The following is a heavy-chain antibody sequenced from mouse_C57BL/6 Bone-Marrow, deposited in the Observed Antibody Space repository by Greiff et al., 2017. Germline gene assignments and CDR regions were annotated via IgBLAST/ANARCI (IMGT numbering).Heavy chain of an antibody. D-gene: IGHD1-1*01. CDR2: IDPSDSYT. CDR3: AREGITTVVATPPWFAY. V-gene: IGHV1-50*01. J-gene: IGHJ3*01. CDR1: GYTFTSYW. Sequence: QVQLKQPGAELVKPGASVKLSCTASGYTFTSYWMQWVKQRPGQGLEWIGEIDPSDSYTKYNQKFKGKATFTVDTSSTTDYMQLSTLTSEDSAVYYCAREGITTVVATPPWFAYWGQGTLVTVSA.